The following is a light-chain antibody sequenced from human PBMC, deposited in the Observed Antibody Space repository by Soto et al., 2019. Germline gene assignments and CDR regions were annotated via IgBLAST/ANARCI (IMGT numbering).Light chain of an antibody. V-gene: IGKV3-15*01. CDR3: QQYNKWPLFT. Sequence: ETVMTQSPATLSVSPGERATLSCRASLSVGSNLAWYQQRPGQAPRLLIYGASTRATGIPVRFSGSGSGTEFTLTISSLLSEDFGFYYCQQYNKWPLFTFGPGTRVDMK. CDR1: LSVGSN. CDR2: GAS. J-gene: IGKJ3*01.